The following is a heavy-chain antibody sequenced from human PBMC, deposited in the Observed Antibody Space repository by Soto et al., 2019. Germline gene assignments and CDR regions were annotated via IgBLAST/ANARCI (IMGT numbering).Heavy chain of an antibody. CDR2: VNSDESTT. CDR3: VCFECGRTAVVTAMEANGY. CDR1: GFTFSSYW. Sequence: PGGSLRLSCAASGFTFSSYWMHWVRQGPGKGLVWVSRVNSDESTTSYADPVKGRFTISRDSAKNTLYLQMSSLRVEDTALYYCVCFECGRTAVVTAMEANGYWGQGTLVTVSS. J-gene: IGHJ4*02. D-gene: IGHD2-21*02. V-gene: IGHV3-74*01.